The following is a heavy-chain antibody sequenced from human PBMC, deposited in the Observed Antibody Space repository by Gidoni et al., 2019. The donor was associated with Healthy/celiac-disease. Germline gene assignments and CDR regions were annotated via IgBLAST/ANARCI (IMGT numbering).Heavy chain of an antibody. Sequence: VQLLESGGGLVQPGGSLRPSCAAPGFPFSSYAMSWVRQPPGKGLEWVSAISGSGGSTYYADSVNGRFTISRDNSKNTLYLQMNSLRAEDTAVYYCAKGGGPGPRTIPDYGGQGTLVTVSS. CDR1: GFPFSSYA. CDR2: ISGSGGST. CDR3: AKGGGPGPRTIPDY. D-gene: IGHD3-10*01. J-gene: IGHJ4*02. V-gene: IGHV3-23*01.